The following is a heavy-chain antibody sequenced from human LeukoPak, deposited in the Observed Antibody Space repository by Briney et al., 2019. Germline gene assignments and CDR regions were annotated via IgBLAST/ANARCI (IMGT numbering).Heavy chain of an antibody. CDR2: IYHSGNT. V-gene: IGHV4-30-2*01. CDR1: GVSISSGGYS. CDR3: ARGSSGGDLGY. J-gene: IGHJ4*02. D-gene: IGHD2-21*01. Sequence: SQTLSLTCAVSGVSISSGGYSWSWIRQPPGKGLEWIGYIYHSGNTYYNPSLKSRVTISVDRSKYQFSLNLSSATAADTAVYYCARGSSGGDLGYWGQGTLVSVSS.